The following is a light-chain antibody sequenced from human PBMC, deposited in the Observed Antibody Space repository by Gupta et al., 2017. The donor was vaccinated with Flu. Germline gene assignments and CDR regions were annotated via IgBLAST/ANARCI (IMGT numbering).Light chain of an antibody. Sequence: ATLSLSTGERATLSCRASQIIERYLEWYEQKPVQAPRLLIYDVSARDTGLTARFSGSGSGKDFSLTITSREQEDFASYYCQQHYDWRPLSFGQGTKLEIK. V-gene: IGKV3-11*01. CDR2: DVS. CDR3: QQHYDWRPLS. CDR1: QIIERY. J-gene: IGKJ2*03.